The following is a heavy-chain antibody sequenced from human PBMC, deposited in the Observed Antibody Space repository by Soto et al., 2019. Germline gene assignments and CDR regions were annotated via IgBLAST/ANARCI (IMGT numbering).Heavy chain of an antibody. J-gene: IGHJ4*02. D-gene: IGHD1-26*01. CDR3: AKGKSGSWPYYFDY. CDR2: IWYDGTNK. Sequence: QVQLVESGGGVVQPGRSLRLSCAASGFTFSSYGMHWVRQAPGKGLEWVTVIWYDGTNKYYADSVKGRFTISRDNSKNALYLQLNSLRAEDRALYYCAKGKSGSWPYYFDYWGQGTPVTVSS. CDR1: GFTFSSYG. V-gene: IGHV3-33*06.